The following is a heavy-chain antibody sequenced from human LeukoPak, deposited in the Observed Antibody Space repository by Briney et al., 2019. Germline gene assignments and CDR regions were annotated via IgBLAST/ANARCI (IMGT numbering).Heavy chain of an antibody. CDR3: ATDKTVDTAMVDGENYFDY. CDR1: GYTLTELS. Sequence: ASVKVSCKVSGYTLTELSMHWVRQAPGKGFEWMGGFDPEDGETIYAQKFQGRVTMTEDTSTDTAYMELSSLRSEDTAVYYCATDKTVDTAMVDGENYFDYWGQGTLVTVSS. D-gene: IGHD5-18*01. CDR2: FDPEDGET. V-gene: IGHV1-24*01. J-gene: IGHJ4*02.